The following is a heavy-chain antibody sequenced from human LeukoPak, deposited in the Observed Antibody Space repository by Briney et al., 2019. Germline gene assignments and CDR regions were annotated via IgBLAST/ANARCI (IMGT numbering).Heavy chain of an antibody. CDR3: ARGGSYFDISGYYFY. CDR2: IYSGGST. J-gene: IGHJ4*02. CDR1: GFTVGSNT. V-gene: IGHV3-66*01. D-gene: IGHD3-22*01. Sequence: GGSLRLSCAASGFTVGSNTMSWVRQAPGKGLEWVSIIYSGGSTSYADSVKGRFTISRDNSKNTLYLQMNSLRTEDTAVYYCARGGSYFDISGYYFYWGQGALVTVSS.